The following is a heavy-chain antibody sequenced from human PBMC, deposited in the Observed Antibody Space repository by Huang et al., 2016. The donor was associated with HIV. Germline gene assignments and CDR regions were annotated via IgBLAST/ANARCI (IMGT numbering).Heavy chain of an antibody. J-gene: IGHJ4*02. V-gene: IGHV1-69*13. CDR3: ARAALVNNQYFDY. Sequence: VQLIQSGAEVKKTGSSVRVSCRASEGTFCSYSLGWMRQSPGLGLEWMGGIMPIFGTTTDAQKVQGRVSIAADESTSTAYMDRNSLRSEDTAVYYCARAALVNNQYFDYWGQGTLVTVSS. CDR1: EGTFCSYS. D-gene: IGHD5-18*01. CDR2: IMPIFGTT.